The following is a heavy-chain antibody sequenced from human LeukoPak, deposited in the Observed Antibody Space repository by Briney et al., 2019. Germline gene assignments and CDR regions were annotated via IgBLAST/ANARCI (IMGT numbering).Heavy chain of an antibody. CDR1: GFTFSSYA. D-gene: IGHD3-22*01. Sequence: PGGSLRLSCAASGFTFSSYAMSWVRQAPGKGLEWVSAISGRGVGTYYADSVKGRFTISRDNSKNTLYLQMNSLRAEDTAVYYCVKDQTVKRTYYYDSSGYSPFDYWGQGTLVTVSS. J-gene: IGHJ4*02. CDR3: VKDQTVKRTYYYDSSGYSPFDY. V-gene: IGHV3-23*01. CDR2: ISGRGVGT.